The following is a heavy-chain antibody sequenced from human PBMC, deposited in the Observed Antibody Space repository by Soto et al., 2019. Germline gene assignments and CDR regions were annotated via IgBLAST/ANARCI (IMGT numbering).Heavy chain of an antibody. J-gene: IGHJ5*02. CDR2: IYYSGST. CDR3: ARERPDGARLDP. V-gene: IGHV4-39*02. CDR1: GGSISSSSYY. D-gene: IGHD6-6*01. Sequence: PSETLSLTCTVSGGSISSSSYYWGWIRQPPGKGLEWIGSIYYSGSTYYNPSLKSRVTISVDTSKNQFSLKLSSVTAADTAVYYCARERPDGARLDPSGQGTLVTVSS.